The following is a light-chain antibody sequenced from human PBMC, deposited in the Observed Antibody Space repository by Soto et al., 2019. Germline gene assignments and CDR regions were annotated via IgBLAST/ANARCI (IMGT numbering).Light chain of an antibody. CDR1: QSVRVN. Sequence: EIVMTQSPATLSVSPGERATLSCRASQSVRVNLSWYQQKPGQSPRLLIYGASSRATGIPARFSGSGSGTEFTLTISSLQSEDFAVYYCQQYNNWPFITFGQGTRLEVK. CDR3: QQYNNWPFIT. J-gene: IGKJ5*01. V-gene: IGKV3-15*01. CDR2: GAS.